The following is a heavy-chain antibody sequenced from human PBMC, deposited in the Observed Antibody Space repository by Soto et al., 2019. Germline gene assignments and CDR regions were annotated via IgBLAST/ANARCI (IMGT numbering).Heavy chain of an antibody. CDR3: ARNGTLTGYSYGMDV. V-gene: IGHV1-69*01. D-gene: IGHD1-1*01. CDR1: GGTFSDYT. CDR2: IIPIFDTA. J-gene: IGHJ6*01. Sequence: QVQLVQSGAELRKPGSSVKVSCKASGGTFSDYTINWVRQAPGQRLEWMGGIIPIFDTANYAEKFQGRVTITADESTSTSFMAVSSLRSEDTAVYYCARNGTLTGYSYGMDVWGQGTMVTVSS.